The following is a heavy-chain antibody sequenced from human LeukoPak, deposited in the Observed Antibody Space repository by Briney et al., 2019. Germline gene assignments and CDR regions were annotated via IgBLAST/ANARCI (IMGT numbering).Heavy chain of an antibody. J-gene: IGHJ3*02. CDR3: ARVTPPYYYDSSGYFGDAFDI. CDR1: GGSISSGDYY. Sequence: SQTLSLTCTVSGGSISSGDYYWSWIRQPPGKGLEWSGYIYYSGSTYYNPSLKSRVTISVDTSKNQFSLKLSSVTAADTAVYYCARVTPPYYYDSSGYFGDAFDIWGQGTMVTVSS. V-gene: IGHV4-30-4*01. CDR2: IYYSGST. D-gene: IGHD3-22*01.